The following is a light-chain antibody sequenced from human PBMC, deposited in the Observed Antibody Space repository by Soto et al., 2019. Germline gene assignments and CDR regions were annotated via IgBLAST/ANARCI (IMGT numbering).Light chain of an antibody. CDR2: DAS. CDR1: QSVRTY. Sequence: EIVLTQSPVTLSLSPGERATLSCRASQSVRTYLAWYQVKPGQAPRLLIYDASNRATAIPDRFSGSGFGTDFTLTITRLEPEDFAVYYCQQYGDSPQTFGPGTKVDIK. CDR3: QQYGDSPQT. V-gene: IGKV3-20*01. J-gene: IGKJ1*01.